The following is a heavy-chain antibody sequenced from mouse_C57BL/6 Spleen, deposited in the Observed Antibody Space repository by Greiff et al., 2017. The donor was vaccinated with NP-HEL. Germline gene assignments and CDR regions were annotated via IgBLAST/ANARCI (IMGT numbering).Heavy chain of an antibody. Sequence: VQLQQPGAELVRPGTSVKLSCKASGYTFTSYWMHWVKQRPGQGLEWIGVIDPSDSYTNYNQKFKGKATLTVDTSSSTAYMQLSSLTSEDSAVYYCAGWLQGYYAMDYWGQGTSVTVSS. V-gene: IGHV1-59*01. CDR1: GYTFTSYW. CDR2: IDPSDSYT. CDR3: AGWLQGYYAMDY. D-gene: IGHD2-3*01. J-gene: IGHJ4*01.